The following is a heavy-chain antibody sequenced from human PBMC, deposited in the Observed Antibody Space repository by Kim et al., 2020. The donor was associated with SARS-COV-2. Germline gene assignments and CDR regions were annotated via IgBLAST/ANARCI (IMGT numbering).Heavy chain of an antibody. CDR2: ISGSGGST. V-gene: IGHV3-23*01. J-gene: IGHJ4*02. Sequence: GGSLRLSCAASGFTFSSYAMSWVRQAPGKGLEWVSAISGSGGSTYYADSVKGRFTISRDNSKNTLYLQMNSLRAEDTAVYYCAKAYCSGGSCYSGGLYYFDYWGQGTLVTVSS. D-gene: IGHD2-15*01. CDR1: GFTFSSYA. CDR3: AKAYCSGGSCYSGGLYYFDY.